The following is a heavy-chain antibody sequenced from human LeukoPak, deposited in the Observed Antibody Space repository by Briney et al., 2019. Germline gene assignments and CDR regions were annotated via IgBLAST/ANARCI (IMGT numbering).Heavy chain of an antibody. Sequence: GRSLRLSCAASGFTFSSYAMHWVRQAPGKGLEWVAVISYDGSNKYYADSVKGRFTISRDNPKNTLYLQMNSLRAEDTAVYYCARGRDSSSWSRGYFDYWGQGTLVTVSS. J-gene: IGHJ4*02. CDR1: GFTFSSYA. D-gene: IGHD6-13*01. CDR2: ISYDGSNK. V-gene: IGHV3-30*04. CDR3: ARGRDSSSWSRGYFDY.